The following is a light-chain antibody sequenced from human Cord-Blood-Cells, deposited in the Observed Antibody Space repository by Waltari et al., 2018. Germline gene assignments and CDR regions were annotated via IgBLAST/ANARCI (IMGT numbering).Light chain of an antibody. Sequence: DIVMTHSPDSLAVSLGDRATINCKSSQSVLYSSNNKNYLAWYQQKPGQPPKLLIYWASTRESGVPDRFSGSGSGTDFTLTISSLQAEDVAVYYCQQYYSTPLTFGQGTKVEIK. CDR2: WAS. V-gene: IGKV4-1*01. CDR1: QSVLYSSNNKNY. CDR3: QQYYSTPLT. J-gene: IGKJ1*01.